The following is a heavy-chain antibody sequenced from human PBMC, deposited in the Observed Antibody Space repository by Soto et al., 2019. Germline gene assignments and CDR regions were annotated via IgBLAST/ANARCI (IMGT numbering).Heavy chain of an antibody. CDR1: GDSVSSNSAA. J-gene: IGHJ6*02. D-gene: IGHD6-13*01. CDR3: ARGEGSSRYYYYGMDV. V-gene: IGHV6-1*01. CDR2: TYYRSKWYN. Sequence: QTLSLTCAISGDSVSSNSAAWNWIRQSPSRGLEWLGRTYYRSKWYNDYAVSVKSRITIIPDTSKNQFSLQLNSVTPEDTAVYYCARGEGSSRYYYYGMDVWGQGTTVTVSS.